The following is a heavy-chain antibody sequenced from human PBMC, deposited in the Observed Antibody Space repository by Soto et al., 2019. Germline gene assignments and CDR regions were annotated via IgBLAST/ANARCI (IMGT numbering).Heavy chain of an antibody. V-gene: IGHV5-10-1*01. CDR3: ARDQGLRHEPDYYYYGMDV. CDR2: IDPSDSYT. Sequence: GESLKISCKGSGYSFTSYWISWVRQMPGKGLEWMGRIDPSDSYTNYSPSFQGHVTISADNSKNTLYLQMNSLRAEDTAVYYCARDQGLRHEPDYYYYGMDVWGQGTTVTVSS. CDR1: GYSFTSYW. J-gene: IGHJ6*02.